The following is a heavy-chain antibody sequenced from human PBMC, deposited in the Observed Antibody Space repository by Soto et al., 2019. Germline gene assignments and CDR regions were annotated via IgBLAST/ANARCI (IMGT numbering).Heavy chain of an antibody. CDR1: GFTFSSYA. V-gene: IGHV3-23*01. Sequence: LRLSCAASGFTFSSYAMSWVRQAPGKGLEWVSAISGSGANTYYADSVKGRFTISRDNSKNTLYLQMNSLRAEDSAMYYCVRERSGYSYADSWGQGTLVTVSS. D-gene: IGHD5-18*01. J-gene: IGHJ4*02. CDR3: VRERSGYSYADS. CDR2: ISGSGANT.